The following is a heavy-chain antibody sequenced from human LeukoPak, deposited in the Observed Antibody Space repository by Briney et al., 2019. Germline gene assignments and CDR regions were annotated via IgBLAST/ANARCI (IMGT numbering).Heavy chain of an antibody. J-gene: IGHJ5*02. D-gene: IGHD1-26*01. V-gene: IGHV1-2*02. CDR1: GYTFTGYY. CDR3: ARDSGSYLGWFDP. Sequence: GESLKISCKASGYTFTGYYMHWVRQAPGQGLEWMGWINPNSGGTNYAQKFQGRVTMTRDTSISTAYMELSRLRSDDTAVYYCARDSGSYLGWFDPWGQGTLVTVSS. CDR2: INPNSGGT.